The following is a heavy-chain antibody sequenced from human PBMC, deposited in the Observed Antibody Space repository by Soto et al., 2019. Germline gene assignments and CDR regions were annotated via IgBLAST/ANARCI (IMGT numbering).Heavy chain of an antibody. J-gene: IGHJ4*02. Sequence: QVQLQESGPGLVKPSETLSLTCTVSGGSISSYYWSWIRQPPGKGLEWIGYIYYSGSTNYNPSLKSRVTISVDTSKNQFSLKLSSVTAADTAVYYCARDGAVTIFGVVTTGYFDYWGQGTLVTVSS. V-gene: IGHV4-59*01. CDR3: ARDGAVTIFGVVTTGYFDY. CDR1: GGSISSYY. CDR2: IYYSGST. D-gene: IGHD3-3*01.